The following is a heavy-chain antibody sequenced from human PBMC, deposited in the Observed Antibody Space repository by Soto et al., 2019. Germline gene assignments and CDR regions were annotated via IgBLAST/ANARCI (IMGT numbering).Heavy chain of an antibody. CDR1: GGSISGSNW. V-gene: IGHV4-4*02. Sequence: SETLSLTCAVSGGSISGSNWWSWVRQPPGKGLEWIGEIYHSGSTNYNPSLKSRVTISVDKSKNQFSLKLSSVTAADTAVYYCARGYCSSTSCYPPYYYYYMDVWGKGTTVTVSS. J-gene: IGHJ6*03. CDR2: IYHSGST. CDR3: ARGYCSSTSCYPPYYYYYMDV. D-gene: IGHD2-2*01.